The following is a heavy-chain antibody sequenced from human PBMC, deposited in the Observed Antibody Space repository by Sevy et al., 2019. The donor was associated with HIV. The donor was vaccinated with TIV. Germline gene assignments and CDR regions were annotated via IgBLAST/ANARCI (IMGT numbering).Heavy chain of an antibody. D-gene: IGHD1-1*01. CDR3: ARGGRHIGLYNRKDAFDI. J-gene: IGHJ3*02. CDR1: GFTFSSYE. Sequence: GGYLRLSCAASGFTFSSYEMNWVRQAPGKGLEWVSYISSSGSSIYYADSVKGRFTISRDNAKNSQYLQMNSLRAEDTAVDYCARGGRHIGLYNRKDAFDIWGQGTTVTVSS. CDR2: ISSSGSSI. V-gene: IGHV3-48*03.